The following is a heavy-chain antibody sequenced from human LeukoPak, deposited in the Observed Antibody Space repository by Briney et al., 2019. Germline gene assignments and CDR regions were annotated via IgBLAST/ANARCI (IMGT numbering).Heavy chain of an antibody. V-gene: IGHV3-7*01. CDR2: IKQDGSEK. CDR1: RFTFSNYW. D-gene: IGHD3-10*01. CDR3: ARPSMVRGVIMSFDY. Sequence: GGSLRLSCAASRFTFSNYWMSWVRQTPGKGLEWVANIKQDGSEKYYVDSVKGRFTISRDNAKNSLYLQMNNLRAEDTAIYYCARPSMVRGVIMSFDYWGQGTLVTVSS. J-gene: IGHJ4*02.